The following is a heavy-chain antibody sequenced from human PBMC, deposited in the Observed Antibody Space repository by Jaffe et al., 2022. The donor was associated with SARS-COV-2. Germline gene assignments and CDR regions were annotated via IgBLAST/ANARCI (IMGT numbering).Heavy chain of an antibody. Sequence: EVQLVESGGGLVQPGGSLRLSCAASGFTFSSYEMNWVRQAPGKGLEWVSYISRSGSTIYYADSVKGRFTISRDNAKNSLYLQMNSLRAEDTAVYHCARDRDGYNEYWGQGTLVTVSS. CDR2: ISRSGSTI. CDR3: ARDRDGYNEY. D-gene: IGHD5-12*01. J-gene: IGHJ4*02. CDR1: GFTFSSYE. V-gene: IGHV3-48*03.